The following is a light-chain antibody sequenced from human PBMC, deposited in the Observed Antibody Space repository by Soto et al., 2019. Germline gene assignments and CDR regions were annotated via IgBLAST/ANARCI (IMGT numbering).Light chain of an antibody. V-gene: IGKV3-20*01. CDR3: QQDGSSPKT. Sequence: EIVLTQSPGTLSLSPGERATLSCRASQSVSSSYLAWYQQKPGQAPRLLIYDASSRATGIPDRFRGSGSGTDFTLTISRLEPEDGAVYYCQQDGSSPKTFGQGAKVESK. CDR2: DAS. J-gene: IGKJ1*01. CDR1: QSVSSSY.